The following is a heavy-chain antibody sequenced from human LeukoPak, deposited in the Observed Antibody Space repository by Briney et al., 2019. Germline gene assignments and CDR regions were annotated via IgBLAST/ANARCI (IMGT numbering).Heavy chain of an antibody. D-gene: IGHD2-2*01. CDR2: IIPIFGTA. Sequence: SVKVSCKASGGTFSSYAISWVRQAPGQGLEWMGGIIPIFGTANYAQKFQGRVTITTDESTSTAYMELSSLRSEDTAVYYCARPSRPYWVVPAAISYYMDVWGKGTTVTVSS. CDR1: GGTFSSYA. V-gene: IGHV1-69*05. CDR3: ARPSRPYWVVPAAISYYMDV. J-gene: IGHJ6*03.